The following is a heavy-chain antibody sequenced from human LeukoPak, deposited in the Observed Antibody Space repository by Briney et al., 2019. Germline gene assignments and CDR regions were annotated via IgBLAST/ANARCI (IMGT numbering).Heavy chain of an antibody. CDR1: GGSISSYY. CDR2: IYTSGST. Sequence: PSETLSLTCTVSGGSISSYYWRWLRQPAGKGLEWIGRIYTSGSTNYNPSLKSRVTMSVDTSKNQFSLKLSSVTAADTAVYYCARGFDYVWGSYRPYFDYWGQGTLVTVSS. D-gene: IGHD3-16*02. V-gene: IGHV4-4*07. CDR3: ARGFDYVWGSYRPYFDY. J-gene: IGHJ4*02.